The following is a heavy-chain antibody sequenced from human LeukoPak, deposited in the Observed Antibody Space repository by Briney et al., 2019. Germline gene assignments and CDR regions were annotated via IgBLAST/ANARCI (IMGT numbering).Heavy chain of an antibody. CDR1: GFTLNNYA. J-gene: IGHJ1*01. V-gene: IGHV3-23*01. Sequence: GGSLRLSCTASGFTLNNYAMSWFRQAPGKGLEWVSASSASGDSPYYADSVKGRFTISRDNSKNTLDLQMNSLRVEGTAVYYCAKGVYGSGSYREYFEQWGQGTLVTVSS. CDR3: AKGVYGSGSYREYFEQ. D-gene: IGHD3-10*01. CDR2: SSASGDSP.